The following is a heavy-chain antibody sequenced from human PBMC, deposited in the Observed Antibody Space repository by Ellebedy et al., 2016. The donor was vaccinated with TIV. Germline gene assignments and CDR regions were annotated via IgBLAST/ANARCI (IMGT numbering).Heavy chain of an antibody. CDR1: GFTFSSYW. V-gene: IGHV3-7*01. Sequence: GESLKISCVASGFTFSSYWMNWVRQAPGKGLEWVAKIKEDGSEKYYVDSVKGRFTISRDNAKNSLYLLMNSPRAEDTAVYYCARLMDSGRYWPLDPWGQGTLVTVSS. J-gene: IGHJ5*02. D-gene: IGHD3-22*01. CDR2: IKEDGSEK. CDR3: ARLMDSGRYWPLDP.